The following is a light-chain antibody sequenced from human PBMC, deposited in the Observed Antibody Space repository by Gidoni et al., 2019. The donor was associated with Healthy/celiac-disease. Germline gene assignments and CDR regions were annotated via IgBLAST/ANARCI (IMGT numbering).Light chain of an antibody. CDR2: AAS. V-gene: IGKV1-39*01. CDR3: QQSYSTPLT. J-gene: IGKJ4*01. Sequence: CRASQSISSYLNWYQQKPGKAPKLLIYAASSLQSGVPSSFSGSGSGTDFTLTISSLQPEDFATYYCQQSYSTPLTFGGGTKVEIK. CDR1: QSISSY.